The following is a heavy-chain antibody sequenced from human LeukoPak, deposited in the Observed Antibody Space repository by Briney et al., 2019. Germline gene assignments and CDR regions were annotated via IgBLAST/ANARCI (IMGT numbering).Heavy chain of an antibody. J-gene: IGHJ6*03. CDR2: IIPIFGTA. CDR3: ARESRSVVVPAAITSYYYMDV. CDR1: GGTFSSYA. V-gene: IGHV1-69*13. Sequence: SVKVSCKASGGTFSSYAISWVRQAPGQGLEWMGGIIPIFGTANYAQKFQGSVTITADESTSTAYMELSSLRSEDTAVYYCARESRSVVVPAAITSYYYMDVWGKGTTVTVSS. D-gene: IGHD2-2*02.